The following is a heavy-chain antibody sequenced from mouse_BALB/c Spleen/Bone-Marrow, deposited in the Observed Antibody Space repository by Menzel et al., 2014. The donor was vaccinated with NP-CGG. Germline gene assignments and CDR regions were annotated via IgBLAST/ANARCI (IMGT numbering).Heavy chain of an antibody. CDR3: AFITAIAY. Sequence: EVMLVESGGDLVEPGGSLKLSCAASGFTFSSYGMSWVRQTPDKRLEWVATVGGGDSYTYYPDFVKGRFTISRDIAKNTLYLHMSSPKSEDTAMYYCAFITAIAYWGQGTLVTVSA. CDR1: GFTFSSYG. D-gene: IGHD1-1*01. J-gene: IGHJ3*01. V-gene: IGHV5-6*01. CDR2: VGGGDSYT.